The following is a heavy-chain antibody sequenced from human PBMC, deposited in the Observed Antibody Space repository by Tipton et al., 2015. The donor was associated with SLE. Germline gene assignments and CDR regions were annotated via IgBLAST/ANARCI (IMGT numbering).Heavy chain of an antibody. D-gene: IGHD1-1*01. CDR1: GESFNGYF. CDR2: IIHSGVT. V-gene: IGHV4-34*12. J-gene: IGHJ4*02. Sequence: TLSLTCAVSGESFNGYFWTWIRQPPGKGLEWIAEIIHSGVTNYNPSLRSRVTISVDISKNQVSLKLSSVTAADTAVYYCARVAPTEVFDYWGQGTLVTVSS. CDR3: ARVAPTEVFDY.